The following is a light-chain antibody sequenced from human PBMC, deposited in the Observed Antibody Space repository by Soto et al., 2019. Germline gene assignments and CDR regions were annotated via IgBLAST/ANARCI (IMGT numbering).Light chain of an antibody. V-gene: IGLV2-14*01. Sequence: QSVLTQPASVSGSPGQSITISCIGTSSDIGSYNHVAWYQQFPGKSPKLTIYEVSSRPSGVSSRFSGSKSGNTASLTISGLQAEDEADYDCIAYTGSSTSDVFGSGTKLTVL. CDR3: IAYTGSSTSDV. J-gene: IGLJ1*01. CDR1: SSDIGSYNH. CDR2: EVS.